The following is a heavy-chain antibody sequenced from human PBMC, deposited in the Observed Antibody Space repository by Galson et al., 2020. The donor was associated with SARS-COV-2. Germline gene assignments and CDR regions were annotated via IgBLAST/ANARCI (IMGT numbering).Heavy chain of an antibody. CDR3: ARNQLRFLEWLPFDA. Sequence: SGPTLVKPTQTLTLTCTFSGFSLSTSGMCVSWIRQPPGKALEWLALIDWDDDKYYSTSLKTRRTISKDTSKNQVVLTMTNMDPVDTTTYYGARNQLRFLEWLPFDAWGQGTLVTVAS. J-gene: IGHJ5*02. CDR2: IDWDDDK. D-gene: IGHD3-3*01. CDR1: GFSLSTSGMC. V-gene: IGHV2-70*01.